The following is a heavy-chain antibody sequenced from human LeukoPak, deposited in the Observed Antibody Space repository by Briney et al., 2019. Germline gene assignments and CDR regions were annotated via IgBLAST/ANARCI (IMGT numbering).Heavy chain of an antibody. J-gene: IGHJ4*02. V-gene: IGHV4-34*01. Sequence: SETLSLTCAVYGGSFSGYYWSWIRQPPGKGLEWIGEINHSGSPNNNPSLKSRVSISFDTSKNQFSLKLTSVTAADTAVYYCGSRRTAMFGVIKGPIDYWGQGTLVTVSS. CDR1: GGSFSGYY. D-gene: IGHD3-3*01. CDR3: GSRRTAMFGVIKGPIDY. CDR2: INHSGSP.